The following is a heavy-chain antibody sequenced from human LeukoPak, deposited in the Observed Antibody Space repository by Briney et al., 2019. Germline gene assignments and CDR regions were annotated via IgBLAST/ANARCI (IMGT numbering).Heavy chain of an antibody. CDR2: IFHTGNS. J-gene: IGHJ5*02. V-gene: IGHV4-30-2*01. CDR1: GDSVSSGDYS. D-gene: IGHD3-10*01. CDR3: ARELWFVNAPGSWLDP. Sequence: SETLSLTCTVSGDSVSSGDYSWGWIRQPSGKGLEWIGYIFHTGNSYYNPSLRSRVTISVDRSRNQFSLRLTSVTAADTAVYYCARELWFVNAPGSWLDPWGPGTLVAVSS.